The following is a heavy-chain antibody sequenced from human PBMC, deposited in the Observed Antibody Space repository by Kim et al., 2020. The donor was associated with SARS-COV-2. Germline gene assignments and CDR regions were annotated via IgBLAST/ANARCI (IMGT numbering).Heavy chain of an antibody. CDR3: ARRPLPYYYDSSGYYYFDY. CDR1: GYTFTSYA. Sequence: ASVKVSCKASGYTFTSYAMNWVRQAPGQGLEWMGWINTNTGNPTYAQGFTGRFVFSLDTSVSTAYLQISSLKAEDTAVYYCARRPLPYYYDSSGYYYFDYWGQGTLVTVSS. D-gene: IGHD3-22*01. J-gene: IGHJ4*02. V-gene: IGHV7-4-1*02. CDR2: INTNTGNP.